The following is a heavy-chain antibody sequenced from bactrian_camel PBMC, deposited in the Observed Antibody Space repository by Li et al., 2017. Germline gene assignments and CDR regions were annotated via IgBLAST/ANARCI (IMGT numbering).Heavy chain of an antibody. J-gene: IGHJ4*01. CDR2: IYTGGGST. CDR3: AFGY. V-gene: IGHV3-2*01. Sequence: HVQLVESGGGSVQAGGSLRLSCAASGLTFSTYYMSWVRQAPGKGLEWVSSIYTGGGSTYYADSVKGRFTISRDNAKNTLYLQMNSLKTEDTAVYYCAFGYWGQGTQVTVS. CDR1: GLTFSTYY.